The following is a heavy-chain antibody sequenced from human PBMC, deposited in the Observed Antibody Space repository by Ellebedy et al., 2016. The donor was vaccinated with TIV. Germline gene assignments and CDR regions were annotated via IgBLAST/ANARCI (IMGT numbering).Heavy chain of an antibody. CDR3: ARNYGTISHYFDY. J-gene: IGHJ4*02. D-gene: IGHD3-3*01. CDR2: ISYDGSNK. CDR1: GFTFSSYG. V-gene: IGHV3-30*03. Sequence: PGGSLRLSCAASGFTFSSYGMHWVRQAPGKGLEWVAVISYDGSNKYYADSVKGRFTISRDNSKNTLYLQMNSLRAEDTAVYYCARNYGTISHYFDYWGQGTLVTVSS.